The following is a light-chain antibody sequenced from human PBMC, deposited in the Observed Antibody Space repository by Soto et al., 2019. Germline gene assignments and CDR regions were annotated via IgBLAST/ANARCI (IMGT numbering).Light chain of an antibody. CDR3: AAWDDSLTGYV. CDR1: KNDIGVYDF. Sequence: QSVLTQPPSASGSPGQSVTISCTGTKNDIGVYDFVSWYQHHPGKAPRLIIYEVVQRPSGVPDRFSGSKSGNTASLTVSGLQAADEADYYCAAWDDSLTGYVFGPGTKLTVL. J-gene: IGLJ1*01. CDR2: EVV. V-gene: IGLV2-8*01.